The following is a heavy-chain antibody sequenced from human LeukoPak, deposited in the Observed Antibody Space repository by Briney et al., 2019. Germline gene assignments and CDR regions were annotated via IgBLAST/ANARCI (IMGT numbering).Heavy chain of an antibody. CDR3: AREVYYYDSSGYSTHYFDY. CDR1: GYTFTSYG. J-gene: IGHJ4*02. V-gene: IGHV1-18*01. Sequence: ASVKVSCKASGYTFTSYGISWVRQAPGQGLEWMGWISAYNGNTNYAQKLQGRVTMTTDTSTSTAYMELRSLRSDDTAVYYCAREVYYYDSSGYSTHYFDYWGQGTLVTVSS. D-gene: IGHD3-22*01. CDR2: ISAYNGNT.